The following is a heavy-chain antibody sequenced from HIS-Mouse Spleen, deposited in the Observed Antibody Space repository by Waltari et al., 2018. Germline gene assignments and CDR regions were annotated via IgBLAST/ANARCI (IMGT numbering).Heavy chain of an antibody. V-gene: IGHV3-7*01. J-gene: IGHJ2*01. D-gene: IGHD7-27*01. CDR3: ARNLNWGDRYWYFDL. Sequence: EVQLVESGGGLVQPGGSRRLSCAASGCTFRSYWMSWVRQAPGKGLEWVANIKQDGSEKYYVDSVKGRFTISRDNAKNSLYLQMNSLRAEDTAVYYCARNLNWGDRYWYFDLWGRGTLVTVSS. CDR2: IKQDGSEK. CDR1: GCTFRSYW.